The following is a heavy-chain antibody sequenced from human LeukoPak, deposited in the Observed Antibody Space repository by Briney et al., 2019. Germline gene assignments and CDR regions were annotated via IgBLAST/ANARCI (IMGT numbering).Heavy chain of an antibody. CDR2: IWYDGSNK. Sequence: GRSLRLSCAASGFTFSSYGMHWVRQAPGKGLEWVAVIWYDGSNKYYADSVKGRFTISRDNSKNTLYLQMNSLRAEDTAVYYCARELVDTAMVDYWGQGTLVTVSS. CDR1: GFTFSSYG. CDR3: ARELVDTAMVDY. V-gene: IGHV3-33*01. J-gene: IGHJ4*02. D-gene: IGHD5-18*01.